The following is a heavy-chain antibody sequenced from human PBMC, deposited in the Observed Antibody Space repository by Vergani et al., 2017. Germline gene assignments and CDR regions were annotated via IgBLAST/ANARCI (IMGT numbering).Heavy chain of an antibody. CDR2: IYYSGST. CDR1: GGSISSSSYY. V-gene: IGHV4-39*01. D-gene: IGHD6-6*01. J-gene: IGHJ6*02. Sequence: LQLQESGPGLVKPSEAPSLTCTVSGGSISSSSYYWGWLRQPQGTGLEWIGSIYYSGSTDYNPSLKSRVTISVDTSKNQFSLKLSSVTAADTAVYYCAGHVYSSSHKYYYYYGMDVWGQGTTVTVSS. CDR3: AGHVYSSSHKYYYYYGMDV.